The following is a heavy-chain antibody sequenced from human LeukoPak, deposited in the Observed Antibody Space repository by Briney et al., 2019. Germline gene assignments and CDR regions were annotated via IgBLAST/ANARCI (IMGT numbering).Heavy chain of an antibody. V-gene: IGHV4-38-2*01. Sequence: PSETLSLTCAVYGGSFSGYYWGWIRQPPGKGLEWIGSIYHSGSTYYNPSLKSRDTISVDTSKNQFSLKLSSVTAADTAVYYCASYCGGDCYLNWFDPWGQGTLVTVSS. J-gene: IGHJ5*02. CDR1: GGSFSGYY. D-gene: IGHD2-21*02. CDR3: ASYCGGDCYLNWFDP. CDR2: IYHSGST.